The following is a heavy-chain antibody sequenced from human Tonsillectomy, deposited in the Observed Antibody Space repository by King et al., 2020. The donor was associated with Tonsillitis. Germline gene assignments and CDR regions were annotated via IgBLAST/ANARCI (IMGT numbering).Heavy chain of an antibody. CDR1: GFTFDDYT. V-gene: IGHV3-43*01. CDR3: ANAYWSGGTCYPGGHYYGMDV. Sequence: VQLVESGGVVVQPGGSLRLSCAASGFTFDDYTMHWVRQAPGKGLEWVSLISWDGGSSYYADSVKGRFTISRDKSKNSLYLQMNSLRSEDTALYYCANAYWSGGTCYPGGHYYGMDVWGQGTTVTVSS. CDR2: ISWDGGSS. J-gene: IGHJ6*02. D-gene: IGHD2-15*01.